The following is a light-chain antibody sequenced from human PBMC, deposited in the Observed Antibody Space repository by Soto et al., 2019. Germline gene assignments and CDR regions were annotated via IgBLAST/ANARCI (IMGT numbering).Light chain of an antibody. CDR1: SGHSSYA. V-gene: IGLV4-69*01. J-gene: IGLJ2*01. CDR2: LHSDGSH. CDR3: QAWGTGVV. Sequence: QLVLTQSPSASASLGASVRLTCTLSSGHSSYAIAWHQQQPEKGPRYLMKLHSDGSHSKGDGIPDRFSGSSSGAERYLTISSLQSEDEADYFCQAWGTGVVFGGGTQLTVL.